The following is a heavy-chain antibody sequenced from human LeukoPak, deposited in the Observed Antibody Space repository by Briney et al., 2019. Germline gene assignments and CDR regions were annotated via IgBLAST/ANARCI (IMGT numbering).Heavy chain of an antibody. CDR2: INPNSGGT. Sequence: ASVKVSCKASGYTFTGYYMHWVRQAPGQGLEWMGWINPNSGGTNYAQKFQGRVTMTRDTSISTAYMEPSRLRSDDTAVYYCATQAAALGYYYYMDVWGKGTTVTVSS. D-gene: IGHD6-13*01. CDR1: GYTFTGYY. J-gene: IGHJ6*03. CDR3: ATQAAALGYYYYMDV. V-gene: IGHV1-2*02.